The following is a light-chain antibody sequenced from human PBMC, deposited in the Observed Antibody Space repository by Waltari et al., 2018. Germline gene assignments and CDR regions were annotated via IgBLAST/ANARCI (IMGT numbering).Light chain of an antibody. J-gene: IGLJ2*01. CDR3: CSYAGSSTVV. Sequence: QSALTQPASVSGSPGQSITISCTGTSSDVGSYNLVSWYQQHPGKAPNLMIYEGSKRPSGVSNRFSGSKAGNTASVTISGLQAEDEADYYCCSYAGSSTVVFGGGTKLTVL. CDR2: EGS. CDR1: SSDVGSYNL. V-gene: IGLV2-23*01.